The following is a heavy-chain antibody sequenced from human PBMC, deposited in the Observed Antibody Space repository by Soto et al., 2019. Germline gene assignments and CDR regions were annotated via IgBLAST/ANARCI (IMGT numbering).Heavy chain of an antibody. CDR3: ARGLYSSPAYFFDS. CDR2: INPKSGGT. V-gene: IGHV1-2*02. Sequence: QVQLVPSGAEVRKPGASVKVSCNVTGYTFSGHDLHWVRQAPGQGLEWMGWINPKSGGTNYAQKFQDRVTMTADTSVSAASMELTSLRYDDTAVFYCARGLYSSPAYFFDSWGQGTLVTVSS. CDR1: GYTFSGHD. D-gene: IGHD6-13*01. J-gene: IGHJ4*02.